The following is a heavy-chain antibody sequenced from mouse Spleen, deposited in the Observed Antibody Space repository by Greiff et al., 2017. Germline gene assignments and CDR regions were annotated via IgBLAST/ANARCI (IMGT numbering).Heavy chain of an antibody. Sequence: EVKVVESGGGLVKPGGSLKLSCAASGFTFSSYAMSWVRQTPEKRLEWVANISSGGSYTYYADSVKGRFIISRDNAKNTLYLQMSSLRSEDTAMYYCARSGIYYGNFLYFDYWGQGTTLTVSS. CDR1: GFTFSSYA. V-gene: IGHV5-9-1*01. J-gene: IGHJ2*01. CDR3: ARSGIYYGNFLYFDY. CDR2: ISSGGSYT. D-gene: IGHD2-1*01.